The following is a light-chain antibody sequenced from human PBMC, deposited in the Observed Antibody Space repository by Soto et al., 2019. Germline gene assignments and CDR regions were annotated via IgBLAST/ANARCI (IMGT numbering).Light chain of an antibody. V-gene: IGKV1-5*03. CDR3: QQYSTYTPRT. CDR2: KAS. Sequence: DIQMTQSPSTLSASVGDRVTITCRASQSIIIWLAWYEQKPGKAPKILIYKASSLESGVPSRFSGSGSGTEFTLTISSLQPDDFATYYCQQYSTYTPRTFAQGPKVDIK. J-gene: IGKJ1*01. CDR1: QSIIIW.